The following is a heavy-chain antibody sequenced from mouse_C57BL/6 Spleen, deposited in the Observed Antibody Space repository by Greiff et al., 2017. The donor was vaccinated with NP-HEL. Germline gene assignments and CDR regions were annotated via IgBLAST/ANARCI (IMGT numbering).Heavy chain of an antibody. V-gene: IGHV1-26*01. D-gene: IGHD2-4*01. J-gene: IGHJ1*03. Sequence: VQLQQSGPELVKPGASVKISCKASGYTFTDYYMNWVKQSHGKSLEWIGDINPNNGGTSYNQKFKGKATLTVDKSSSTAYMELRSLTSEDSAVYYCASGGDYDGGYFDVWGTGTTVTVSS. CDR1: GYTFTDYY. CDR3: ASGGDYDGGYFDV. CDR2: INPNNGGT.